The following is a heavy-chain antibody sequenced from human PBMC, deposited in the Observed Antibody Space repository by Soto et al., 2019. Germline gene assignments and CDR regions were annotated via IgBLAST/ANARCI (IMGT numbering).Heavy chain of an antibody. CDR2: IDPSDSYT. CDR3: ARTAAAGKYYYGVDV. Sequence: GESLKISCKGSGYSFTTYWISWVRQMPGKGLECMGRIDPSDSYTDYSPSFQGHVTISVDKSISTAYLQWSSLKASDTAIYYCARTAAAGKYYYGVDVWGQGTTVTVSS. J-gene: IGHJ6*02. D-gene: IGHD6-13*01. V-gene: IGHV5-10-1*01. CDR1: GYSFTTYW.